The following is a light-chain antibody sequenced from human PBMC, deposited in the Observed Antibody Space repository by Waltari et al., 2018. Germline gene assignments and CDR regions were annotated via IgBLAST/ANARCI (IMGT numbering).Light chain of an antibody. CDR1: SSDVGDYNY. Sequence: QSALTQPASVSGSPGQSITISCIGTSSDVGDYNYVSWYQQHPGKAPKLMIYDVTNRPSGVSTRFSGSKSDYTASLTISGLQAEDEADYYCSSYTSSSTYVFGTGTKVTVL. J-gene: IGLJ1*01. CDR3: SSYTSSSTYV. V-gene: IGLV2-14*03. CDR2: DVT.